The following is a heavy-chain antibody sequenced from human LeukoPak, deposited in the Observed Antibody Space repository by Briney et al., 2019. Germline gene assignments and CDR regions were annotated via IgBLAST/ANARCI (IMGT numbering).Heavy chain of an antibody. D-gene: IGHD6-19*01. V-gene: IGHV4-34*01. CDR2: IDHSGST. J-gene: IGHJ4*02. Sequence: PSETLSLTCAVYGGFFSGYYWSWIRQPPGKGLEWIGEIDHSGSTYYNPSLKSRVTISVDTSKNQFSLKLSSVTAADTAVYYCARECVAGEFDYWGQGTLVTVSS. CDR1: GGFFSGYY. CDR3: ARECVAGEFDY.